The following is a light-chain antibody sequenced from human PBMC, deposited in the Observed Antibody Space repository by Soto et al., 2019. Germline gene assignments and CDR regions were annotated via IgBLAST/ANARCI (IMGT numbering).Light chain of an antibody. V-gene: IGLV1-47*01. CDR1: SSNIGINN. CDR3: AAWDDSLSGRVV. Sequence: QSVLTQSPSASGTPGQRVTISCSGSSSNIGINNVYWYQQVPGTAPKLLIYRNNQRPSGVPDRFSGSKSGTSASLAISGLRSEDEAFYYCAAWDDSLSGRVVFGGGTKLTVL. CDR2: RNN. J-gene: IGLJ2*01.